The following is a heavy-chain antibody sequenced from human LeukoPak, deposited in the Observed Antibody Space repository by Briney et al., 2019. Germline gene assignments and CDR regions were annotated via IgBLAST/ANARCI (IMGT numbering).Heavy chain of an antibody. D-gene: IGHD1-26*01. J-gene: IGHJ4*02. V-gene: IGHV3-30-3*01. Sequence: GGSLRLSCVASGLNFDDSAMHWVRQAPGKGLEWVAVISYDGGSEYYADSVKGRFTISRDNSKNTLYLQMNSLRPEDTAVYYCARDWNGGSYSLDYWGQGTLVTVSS. CDR1: GLNFDDSA. CDR3: ARDWNGGSYSLDY. CDR2: ISYDGGSE.